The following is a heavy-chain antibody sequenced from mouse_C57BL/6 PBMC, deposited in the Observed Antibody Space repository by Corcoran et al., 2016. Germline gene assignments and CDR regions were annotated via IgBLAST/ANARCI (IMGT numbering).Heavy chain of an antibody. Sequence: EVQLQQSGPELVKPGASVKISCKASGYTFTDYYMNWVKQSHGKSLEWIGDINPNNGGTSYNQKFKGKATVTVDKSASTAYMELRSLTSEDAAVYYGAIKNYGSSSLDYWGQGTTLTVSS. J-gene: IGHJ2*01. V-gene: IGHV1-26*01. CDR3: AIKNYGSSSLDY. D-gene: IGHD1-1*01. CDR2: INPNNGGT. CDR1: GYTFTDYY.